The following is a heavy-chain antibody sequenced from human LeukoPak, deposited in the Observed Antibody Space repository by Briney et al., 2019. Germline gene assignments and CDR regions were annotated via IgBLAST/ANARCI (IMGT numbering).Heavy chain of an antibody. V-gene: IGHV3-48*01. J-gene: IGHJ4*02. Sequence: PGGSLRLSCAASGFIFSRDSMNWVRQTPGKGLEWVSYINGGGSPIYYADSVRGRFTISRDNVKNSLYLQMNSLRAEDTAVYYCVREDGYRSTSPFDYWGQGTLVTVSS. CDR3: VREDGYRSTSPFDY. CDR1: GFIFSRDS. D-gene: IGHD6-13*01. CDR2: INGGGSPI.